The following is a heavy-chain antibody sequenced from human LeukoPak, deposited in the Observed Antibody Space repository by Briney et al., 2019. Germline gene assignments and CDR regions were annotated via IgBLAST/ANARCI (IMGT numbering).Heavy chain of an antibody. Sequence: GGSLRLSCAASGFTVSSNYMSWVRQAPGKGLEWVSVIYSGGSTYYADSVKGRFTISRDNSKNTLYLQMNSLRAEDTALYYCAKGQCSSTSCYPSGMDVWGQGTTVTVSS. D-gene: IGHD2-2*01. CDR3: AKGQCSSTSCYPSGMDV. V-gene: IGHV3-53*05. CDR1: GFTVSSNY. CDR2: IYSGGST. J-gene: IGHJ6*02.